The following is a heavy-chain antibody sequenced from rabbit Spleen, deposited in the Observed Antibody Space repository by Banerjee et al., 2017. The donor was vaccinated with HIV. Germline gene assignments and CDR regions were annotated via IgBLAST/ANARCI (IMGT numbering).Heavy chain of an antibody. J-gene: IGHJ4*01. D-gene: IGHD8-1*01. V-gene: IGHV1S45*01. CDR2: INTATGKA. CDR3: ARDLVVVIGWNFNL. Sequence: EQLEESGGGLVKPEGSLTLTCKASGFSFSDTDVMCWVRQAPGKGLEWIACINTATGKAVYASWAKGRFTISKTSSTTVTLQMTSLTVADTATYFCARDLVVVIGWNFNLWGPGTLVTVS. CDR1: GFSFSDTDV.